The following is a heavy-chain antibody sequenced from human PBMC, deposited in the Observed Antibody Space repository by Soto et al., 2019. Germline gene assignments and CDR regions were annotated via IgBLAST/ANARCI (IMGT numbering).Heavy chain of an antibody. D-gene: IGHD6-19*01. CDR1: GYTFTSYA. Sequence: GASVKVSCKASGYTFTSYAMHCVRQAPEQRLEWMGWINAGNGNTKYSQKFQGRVTITRDTSASTAYMELSSLRSEDTAVYYCARGRTRIAVAGTGWFDPWGQGTLVTVSS. J-gene: IGHJ5*02. V-gene: IGHV1-3*01. CDR2: INAGNGNT. CDR3: ARGRTRIAVAGTGWFDP.